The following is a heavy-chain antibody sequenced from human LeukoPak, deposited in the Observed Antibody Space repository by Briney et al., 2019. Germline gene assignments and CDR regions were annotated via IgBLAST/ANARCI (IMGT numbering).Heavy chain of an antibody. CDR3: AKALWNPTSSGLDY. D-gene: IGHD6-19*01. V-gene: IGHV3-9*01. Sequence: PGGSLRLSCAASGFTFDDYAMHWVRQAPGKGLEWVSGISWNSGSIGYADSVKGRFTISRDNAKNSLYLQMNSLRAEDTALYYCAKALWNPTSSGLDYWGQGTLVTVSS. J-gene: IGHJ4*02. CDR1: GFTFDDYA. CDR2: ISWNSGSI.